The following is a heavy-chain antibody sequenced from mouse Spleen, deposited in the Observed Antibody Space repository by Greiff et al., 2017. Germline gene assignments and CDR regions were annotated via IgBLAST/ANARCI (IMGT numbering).Heavy chain of an antibody. CDR3: AANWDVYFDY. Sequence: EVQLQESGGDLVKPGGSLKLSCAASGFTFRSYGMSWVRQTPDKRLAWVATISSGGSYTYYPDSVKGRFTISRDNAKNTLYLQMSSLKSEDTAMYYCAANWDVYFDYWGQGTTLTVSS. D-gene: IGHD4-1*01. J-gene: IGHJ2*01. V-gene: IGHV5-6*01. CDR1: GFTFRSYG. CDR2: ISSGGSYT.